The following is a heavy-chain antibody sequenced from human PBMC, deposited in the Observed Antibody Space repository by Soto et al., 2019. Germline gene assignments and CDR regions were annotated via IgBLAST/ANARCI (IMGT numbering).Heavy chain of an antibody. J-gene: IGHJ4*02. Sequence: SETLSLTCTVSGGSISSGGYYWSWIRQHPGKGLEWIGYIYYSGSTYYNPSLKSRVTISVDTSKNQSSLKLSSVTAADTAVYYCARDNCSGGSCFLDYWGQGTLVTVSS. V-gene: IGHV4-31*03. D-gene: IGHD2-15*01. CDR2: IYYSGST. CDR1: GGSISSGGYY. CDR3: ARDNCSGGSCFLDY.